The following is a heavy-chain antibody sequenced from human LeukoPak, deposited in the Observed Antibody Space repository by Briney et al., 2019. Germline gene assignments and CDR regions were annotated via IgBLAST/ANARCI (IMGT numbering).Heavy chain of an antibody. CDR2: MYYSGST. V-gene: IGHV4-30-4*01. Sequence: SQTLSLTCTVSGGSISSGDYYWSWIRQPPGKGLEWIAYMYYSGSTYYNPSLKSRVTMSADTSKNQLSLKLSSVTAADTAVYYCARDNHDYYYYTIDVWGKGTTVTVSS. J-gene: IGHJ6*03. CDR3: ARDNHDYYYYTIDV. CDR1: GGSISSGDYY.